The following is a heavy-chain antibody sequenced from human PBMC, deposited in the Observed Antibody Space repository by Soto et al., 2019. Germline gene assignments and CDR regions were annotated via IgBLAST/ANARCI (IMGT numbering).Heavy chain of an antibody. D-gene: IGHD3-10*01. CDR1: GGSISSYY. J-gene: IGHJ5*02. V-gene: IGHV4-59*01. CDR2: IYYSGST. CDR3: ARVPHMVRGVIGRYNWFDP. Sequence: SETLSLTCTVSGGSISSYYWSWIRQPPGKGLEWIGYIYYSGSTNYNPSLKSRVTISVDTSKNQFSLKLSSVTAADTAVYYCARVPHMVRGVIGRYNWFDPWGQGTLVTVSS.